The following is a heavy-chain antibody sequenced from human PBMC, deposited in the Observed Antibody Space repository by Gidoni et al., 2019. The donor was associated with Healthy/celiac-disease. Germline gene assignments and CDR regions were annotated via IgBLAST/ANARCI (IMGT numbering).Heavy chain of an antibody. J-gene: IGHJ4*02. CDR3: AREGCSGGSCYFFDY. CDR1: GFTFRDYY. Sequence: QVQLVESGGGLVKPGGSLRLSCAASGFTFRDYYMSWIRQAPGKGLEWCAYISSSGRTIYYADSVKGRFTIARDNAKNSLYLQMNSLRAEDTAVYYCAREGCSGGSCYFFDYWGQGTLVTVSS. V-gene: IGHV3-11*01. D-gene: IGHD2-15*01. CDR2: ISSSGRTI.